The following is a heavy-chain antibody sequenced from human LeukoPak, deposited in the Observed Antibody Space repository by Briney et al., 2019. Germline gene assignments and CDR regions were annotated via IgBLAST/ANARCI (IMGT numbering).Heavy chain of an antibody. D-gene: IGHD5-24*01. V-gene: IGHV4-39*07. J-gene: IGHJ4*02. CDR3: AREQRATIFH. CDR1: GGSISNSSYY. CDR2: IYYSGST. Sequence: PSETLSLTCTVSGGSISNSSYYWGWIRQPPGKGLEWIGSIYYSGSTYYNPSLKSRVTISVDTSKNQFSLKLSSVTAADTAVYYCAREQRATIFHWGQGTLVTVSS.